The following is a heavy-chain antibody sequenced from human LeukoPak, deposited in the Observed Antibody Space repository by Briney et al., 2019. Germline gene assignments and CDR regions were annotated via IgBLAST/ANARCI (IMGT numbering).Heavy chain of an antibody. CDR2: IKSKTDGGTT. CDR1: GFTFSNAW. D-gene: IGHD2-21*02. CDR3: TTDPTGQHIVVVTAHDNWFDP. J-gene: IGHJ5*02. Sequence: PGGSLRLSCAASGFTFSNAWMSWVRQAPGKGLEWVGRIKSKTDGGTTDYAAPVKGRFTISRDDSKNTLYLQMNSLKTEDTAVYYCTTDPTGQHIVVVTAHDNWFDPWGQGTLVTVSS. V-gene: IGHV3-15*01.